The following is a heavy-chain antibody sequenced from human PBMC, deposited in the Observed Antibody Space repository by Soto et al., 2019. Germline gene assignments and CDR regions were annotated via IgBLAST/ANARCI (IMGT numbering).Heavy chain of an antibody. CDR3: ATESGSTYGYFDH. CDR1: GGSVNSDEDY. D-gene: IGHD5-18*01. V-gene: IGHV4-30-4*01. J-gene: IGHJ4*02. CDR2: ISNSGST. Sequence: SETLSLTCTVSGGSVNSDEDYWTWIRQSPGKGLEWIGYISNSGSTGYNPSLKTRLSMSVDRSKNQFTLRLTSVTAADTAVYFCATESGSTYGYFDHWGQGTQVTVSS.